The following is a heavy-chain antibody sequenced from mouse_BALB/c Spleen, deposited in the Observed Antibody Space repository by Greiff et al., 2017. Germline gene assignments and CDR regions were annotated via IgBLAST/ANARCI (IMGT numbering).Heavy chain of an antibody. Sequence: EVKVEESGPELVKPGASVKISCKASGYSFTGYFMNWVKQSHGKSLEWIGRINPYNGDTFYNQKFKGKATLTVDKSSSTAHMELLSLTSEDSAVYYCGRGEAHYYGSLDYWGQGTTLTVSS. J-gene: IGHJ2*01. V-gene: IGHV1-37*01. CDR1: GYSFTGYF. CDR3: GRGEAHYYGSLDY. CDR2: INPYNGDT. D-gene: IGHD1-1*01.